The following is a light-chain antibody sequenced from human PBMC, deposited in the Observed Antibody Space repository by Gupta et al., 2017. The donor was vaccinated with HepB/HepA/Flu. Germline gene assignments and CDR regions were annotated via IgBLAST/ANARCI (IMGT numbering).Light chain of an antibody. CDR2: GAT. V-gene: IGKV3D-15*01. CDR3: QQYSDWPFLT. CDR1: QSVDST. Sequence: EIVMTQSPATLSVYPGERATLSCRASQSVDSTVAWYPHKPGQAPRVLIYGATTRATGIPARFSGSGSGTEFTLTISSLKSEDFAVYYCQQYSDWPFLTFGGGTKVEIK. J-gene: IGKJ4*01.